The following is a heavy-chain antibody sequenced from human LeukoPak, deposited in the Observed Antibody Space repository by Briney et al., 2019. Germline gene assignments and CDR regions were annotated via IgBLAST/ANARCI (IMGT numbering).Heavy chain of an antibody. CDR1: GFTFSSYA. V-gene: IGHV3-30*03. CDR2: ISYDGSNK. J-gene: IGHJ4*02. Sequence: GGSLRLSCAASGFTFSSYAMSWVRQAPGKGLEWVAVISYDGSNKYYADSVKGRFTISRDNSKNTLYLQMNSLRPEDTAVYYCARDGPKLETTIDYWGQGTLVTVSS. CDR3: ARDGPKLETTIDY. D-gene: IGHD1-1*01.